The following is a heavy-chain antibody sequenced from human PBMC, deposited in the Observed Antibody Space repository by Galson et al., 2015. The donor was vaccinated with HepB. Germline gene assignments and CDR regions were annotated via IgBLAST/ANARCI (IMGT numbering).Heavy chain of an antibody. J-gene: IGHJ4*02. CDR2: ISAYNGNT. CDR3: ARGVLRFLEWLSWYYFDY. D-gene: IGHD3-3*01. V-gene: IGHV1-18*04. CDR1: GYTFTSYG. Sequence: SVKVSCKASGYTFTSYGISWVRQAPGQGLEWMGWISAYNGNTNYAQKLQGRVTMTTDTSTSTAYMELRSLRSDDTAVYYCARGVLRFLEWLSWYYFDYWGQGTLVTVSS.